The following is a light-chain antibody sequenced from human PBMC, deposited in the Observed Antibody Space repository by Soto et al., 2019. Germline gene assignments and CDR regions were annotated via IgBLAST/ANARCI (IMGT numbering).Light chain of an antibody. Sequence: LTRPRSVSGSPGQSVTISCTGTSSDVGGYNYVSWYQQHPGKAPKLMIYDVSKRPSGVPDRFSGSKSGNTASLTISGLQAEDEADYYCCSYAGSYTFVFGTGTKVTVL. J-gene: IGLJ1*01. CDR2: DVS. V-gene: IGLV2-11*01. CDR1: SSDVGGYNY. CDR3: CSYAGSYTFV.